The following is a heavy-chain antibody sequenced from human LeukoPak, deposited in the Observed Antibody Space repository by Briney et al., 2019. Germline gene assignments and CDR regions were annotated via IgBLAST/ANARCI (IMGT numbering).Heavy chain of an antibody. CDR1: GYTFTGYY. Sequence: ASVKVSCKASGYTFTGYYMHWVRQAPGQGLEWMGWINPNSGGTNYAQKFQDRVTMTRDTSISTAYMELSRLRSDDTAVYYCARDGTVVSKRRFDYWGQGTLVTVSS. V-gene: IGHV1-2*02. D-gene: IGHD4-23*01. CDR3: ARDGTVVSKRRFDY. J-gene: IGHJ4*02. CDR2: INPNSGGT.